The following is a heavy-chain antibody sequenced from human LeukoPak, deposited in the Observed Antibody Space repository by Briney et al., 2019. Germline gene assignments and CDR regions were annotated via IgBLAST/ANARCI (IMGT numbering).Heavy chain of an antibody. J-gene: IGHJ4*02. V-gene: IGHV4-59*02. CDR1: GDSVRSYY. D-gene: IGHD5-18*01. Sequence: SETLSLTCAVPGDSVRSYYWSWIRQSPGKGLEWIGYIYYSGGSKYSPSLKSRVSVSVDTSQNQVSLTLTSVTAADTAVYYCASGGERGFSYGFETWGQGTLVTVPS. CDR3: ASGGERGFSYGFET. CDR2: IYYSGGS.